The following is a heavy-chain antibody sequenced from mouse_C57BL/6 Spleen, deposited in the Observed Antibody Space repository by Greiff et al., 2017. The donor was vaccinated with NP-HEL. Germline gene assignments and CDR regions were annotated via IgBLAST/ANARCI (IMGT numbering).Heavy chain of an antibody. V-gene: IGHV1-76*01. CDR3: ARTITTVVSEGFDY. Sequence: VQLQQSGAELVRPGASVKLSCKASGYTFTDYYINWVKQRPGQGLEWIARIYPGSGNTYYNEKFKGKATLTAEKSSSTAYMQLSSLTSEDSAVYFWARTITTVVSEGFDYWGQGTTLTVSS. CDR1: GYTFTDYY. J-gene: IGHJ2*01. CDR2: IYPGSGNT. D-gene: IGHD1-1*01.